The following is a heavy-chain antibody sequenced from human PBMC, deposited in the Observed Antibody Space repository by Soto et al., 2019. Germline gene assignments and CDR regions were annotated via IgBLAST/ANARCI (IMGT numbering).Heavy chain of an antibody. V-gene: IGHV3-48*03. CDR1: GFTFYNYE. CDR2: ITSTGSTT. Sequence: GGSLRISCAASGFTFYNYEMNWVRQAPGKGLEWISYITSTGSTTYYADSVKGRFTISRDNAKNSLYLQMNSLRAGDTAVYYCARGNSPINISWGQGTLVTVSS. CDR3: ARGNSPINIS. J-gene: IGHJ4*02. D-gene: IGHD5-12*01.